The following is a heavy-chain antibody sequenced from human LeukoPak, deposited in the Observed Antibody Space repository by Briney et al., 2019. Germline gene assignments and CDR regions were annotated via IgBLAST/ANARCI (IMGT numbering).Heavy chain of an antibody. CDR3: ASGYYDSSGYYYRGYFDY. J-gene: IGHJ4*02. CDR1: GFTFSSYA. CDR2: ISGSGGST. D-gene: IGHD3-22*01. Sequence: GGSLRLSCAASGFTFSSYAMSWVRQAPGKGLEWVSAISGSGGSTYYADSVKGRFTISRDNSKNTLYLQMNSLRAEDTAVYYCASGYYDSSGYYYRGYFDYWGQGTLVTVSS. V-gene: IGHV3-23*01.